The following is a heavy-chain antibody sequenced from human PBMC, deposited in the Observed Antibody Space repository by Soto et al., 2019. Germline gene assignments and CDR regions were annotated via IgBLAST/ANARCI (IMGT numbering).Heavy chain of an antibody. J-gene: IGHJ4*02. V-gene: IGHV4-61*01. CDR2: IFFNGTA. Sequence: PSETLSLTCTVSGGSITNYSSINYYWTWIRVPPWRGLEWVGHIFFNGTATYNPSLKGLVTISVDVSRNQVSLRLTSVTAADTAMYSCTRGGGGNAKDYDYWGQGALVTVSS. D-gene: IGHD3-16*01. CDR3: TRGGGGNAKDYDY. CDR1: GGSITNYSSINYY.